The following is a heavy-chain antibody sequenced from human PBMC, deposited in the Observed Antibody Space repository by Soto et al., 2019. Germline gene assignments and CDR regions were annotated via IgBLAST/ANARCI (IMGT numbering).Heavy chain of an antibody. Sequence: SETLSLTCTVSGGSISSYYWSWIRQPPGKGLEWIGYIYYSGSTNYNPSLKSRVTISVDTSKNQFSLKLSSVTAADTAVYYCARSIAARPGRGNWFDPWGQGTLVTVSS. CDR3: ARSIAARPGRGNWFDP. D-gene: IGHD6-6*01. V-gene: IGHV4-59*08. CDR2: IYYSGST. J-gene: IGHJ5*02. CDR1: GGSISSYY.